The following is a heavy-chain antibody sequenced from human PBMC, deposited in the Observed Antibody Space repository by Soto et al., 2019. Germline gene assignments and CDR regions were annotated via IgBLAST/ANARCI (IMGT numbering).Heavy chain of an antibody. Sequence: SETLSLTCALSGGSISSSDCWSWVRQPPAKGLEWIGEIYQSGSTNYNPSMKSRGTISVDKSKNQFSMKLSSVTAADTAVYYCATSPKGVLLWCGEFGWFDPWGQGTLVTVSS. J-gene: IGHJ5*02. CDR3: ATSPKGVLLWCGEFGWFDP. CDR1: GGSISSSDC. D-gene: IGHD3-10*01. V-gene: IGHV4-4*02. CDR2: IYQSGST.